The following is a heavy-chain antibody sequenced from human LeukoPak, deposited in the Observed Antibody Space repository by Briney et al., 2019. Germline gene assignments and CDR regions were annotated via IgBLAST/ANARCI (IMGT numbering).Heavy chain of an antibody. V-gene: IGHV1-46*01. CDR2: INPRGGST. CDR3: ARDLSSWGATLYGVFDI. Sequence: GASVKVSCKASGYTFTSYYMHWMRQAPGQGPEWMGIINPRGGSTDYAQKFQGRVTMTRDTSISTAYMELSRLRSDDTAVYYCARDLSSWGATLYGVFDIWGQGTMVTVSS. J-gene: IGHJ3*02. D-gene: IGHD1-26*01. CDR1: GYTFTSYY.